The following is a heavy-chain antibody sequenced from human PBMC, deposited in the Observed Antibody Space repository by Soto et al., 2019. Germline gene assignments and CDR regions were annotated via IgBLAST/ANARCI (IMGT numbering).Heavy chain of an antibody. CDR3: ALRSMAVVPEY. Sequence: QVQLQESVPGLVKPSETLSLTCAVSGDSISSYYCIWIRQPPGKGLESIGYLSYGPSANYNPSLKRRVTLSVDTSTNQCSLTLSAMTAADTAVYYCALRSMAVVPEYWGQGTLVTVSS. D-gene: IGHD3-22*01. CDR2: LSYGPSA. CDR1: GDSISSYY. V-gene: IGHV4-59*01. J-gene: IGHJ4*02.